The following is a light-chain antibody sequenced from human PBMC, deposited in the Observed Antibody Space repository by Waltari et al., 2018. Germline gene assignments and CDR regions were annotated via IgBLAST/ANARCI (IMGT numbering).Light chain of an antibody. J-gene: IGLJ3*02. CDR3: NSYAGSYTFVV. V-gene: IGLV2-8*01. CDR2: EVS. Sequence: QSALTQPPSASGSPGQSVTISCTGTSSDVGAYNYVSWYQQYPGKAPKLVIYEVSKRPSGVPDRFSGSKSGNTASLTVSGLQAEDEADYYRNSYAGSYTFVVFGGGTKLTVL. CDR1: SSDVGAYNY.